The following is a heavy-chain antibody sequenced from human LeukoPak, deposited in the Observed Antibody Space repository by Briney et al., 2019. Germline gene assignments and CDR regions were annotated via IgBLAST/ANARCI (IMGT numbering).Heavy chain of an antibody. J-gene: IGHJ4*02. CDR3: ARASSGSYYRFEY. D-gene: IGHD3-10*01. CDR1: GFTVSSNY. V-gene: IGHV3-53*01. CDR2: INTGGIT. Sequence: GGSLRLSCAASGFTVSSNYMSWVRQAPGKGLEWVSLINTGGITYYADSVKGRFTISRDNSKNTLYLQMNSLRAEDTAVYYCARASSGSYYRFEYWGQGTLVTVSS.